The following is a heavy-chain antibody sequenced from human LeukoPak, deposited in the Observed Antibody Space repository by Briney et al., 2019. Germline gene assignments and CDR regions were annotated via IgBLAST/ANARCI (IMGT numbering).Heavy chain of an antibody. Sequence: GGSLRLSCAASGFTFSSYAMHWVRQAPGKGLEGVAVISYAGSNKYYADSVKGRFTISRDNSKNTLYLQMTSLRAEDTAVYYCARGDSSGWYPIWGQGTMVTVSS. D-gene: IGHD6-19*01. J-gene: IGHJ3*02. V-gene: IGHV3-30-3*01. CDR1: GFTFSSYA. CDR3: ARGDSSGWYPI. CDR2: ISYAGSNK.